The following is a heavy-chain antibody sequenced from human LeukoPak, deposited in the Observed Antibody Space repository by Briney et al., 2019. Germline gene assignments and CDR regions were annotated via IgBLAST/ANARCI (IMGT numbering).Heavy chain of an antibody. CDR3: ARDPYGDYVSTSFDY. CDR1: GFTFSVYW. V-gene: IGHV3-7*01. Sequence: PGGSLRLSCAASGFTFSVYWMSWVRQPPGKGLEWVANIKQDGSEKDYVDSMRGRFTISRDNAKNSLYLQMNSLRAENTAVYYCARDPYGDYVSTSFDYWGQGTLVTVSS. D-gene: IGHD4-17*01. J-gene: IGHJ4*02. CDR2: IKQDGSEK.